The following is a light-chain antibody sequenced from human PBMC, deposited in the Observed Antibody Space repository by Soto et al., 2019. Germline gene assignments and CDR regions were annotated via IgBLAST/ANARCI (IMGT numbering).Light chain of an antibody. Sequence: EIVLTQSPGTLSLSPGERATLSCRASQSVNRYLAWYQQKPGQTPRLLIYGASSRATGIPDRFSGSGSGTDFTLTISRLEPEDVAVYYCQQYGSSPWTFGQGTKVEIK. J-gene: IGKJ1*01. CDR1: QSVNRY. CDR3: QQYGSSPWT. CDR2: GAS. V-gene: IGKV3-20*01.